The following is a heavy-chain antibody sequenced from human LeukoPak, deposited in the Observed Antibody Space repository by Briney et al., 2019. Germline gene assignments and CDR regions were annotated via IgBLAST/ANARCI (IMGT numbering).Heavy chain of an antibody. V-gene: IGHV3-30*04. CDR2: ISYDGSDK. D-gene: IGHD6-13*01. CDR3: ARHRIAAAVAFYFDS. J-gene: IGHJ4*02. Sequence: GGSLRLSCAASGFTFNSYAMNWVRQAPGKGLEWVAVISYDGSDKYYADSVQGRFTISRDNSENTLNLQMNSLRTEDTAVYYCARHRIAAAVAFYFDSWGQGALVAVSS. CDR1: GFTFNSYA.